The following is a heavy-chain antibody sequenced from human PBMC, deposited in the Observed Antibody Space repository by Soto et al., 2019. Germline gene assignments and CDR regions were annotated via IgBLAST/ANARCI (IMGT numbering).Heavy chain of an antibody. CDR1: GFTFSSYG. Sequence: GGSLRLSCAASGFTFSSYGMHWVRQAPGKGLEWVAVIWYDGSNKYYADSVKGRFTISRDNSKNTLYLQMNSLRAEDTAVYYCARDRAKLEPQYYFDYWGQGTLVTVSS. CDR3: ARDRAKLEPQYYFDY. CDR2: IWYDGSNK. D-gene: IGHD1-1*01. V-gene: IGHV3-33*01. J-gene: IGHJ4*02.